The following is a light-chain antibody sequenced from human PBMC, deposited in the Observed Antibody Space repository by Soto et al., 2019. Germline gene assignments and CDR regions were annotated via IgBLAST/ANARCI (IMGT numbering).Light chain of an antibody. CDR1: QSVSSSY. Sequence: EIVLTQSPGTLSLSPGERATLSCRASQSVSSSYLAWYQQKPGQAPRLLIHGTSSRATGIPDRFSGSGSGTEFTLTINRLEPEDFAVYYCQQFGGSPPYTFGQGTKLDIK. CDR3: QQFGGSPPYT. CDR2: GTS. V-gene: IGKV3-20*01. J-gene: IGKJ2*01.